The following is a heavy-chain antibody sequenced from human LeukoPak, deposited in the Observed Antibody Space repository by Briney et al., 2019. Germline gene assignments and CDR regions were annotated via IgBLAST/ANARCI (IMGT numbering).Heavy chain of an antibody. CDR1: GGSISSSSYY. CDR2: IYYSGST. CDR3: ARVGPYYYDNSGSIDAFDI. D-gene: IGHD3-22*01. Sequence: SETLSLTCTVSGGSISSSSYYWGWIRQPPGKGLEWIGSIYYSGSTYYNPSLKSRVTISVDTSKNQFSLKLSSVTAADTAVYYCARVGPYYYDNSGSIDAFDIWGQGTMVTVSS. J-gene: IGHJ3*02. V-gene: IGHV4-39*07.